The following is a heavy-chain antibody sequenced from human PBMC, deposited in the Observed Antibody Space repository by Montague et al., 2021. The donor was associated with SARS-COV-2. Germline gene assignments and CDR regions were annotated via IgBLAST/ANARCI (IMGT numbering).Heavy chain of an antibody. CDR3: TRGIDSYKTGY. Sequence: SETLSLTCTVSDGSVISTYPHWHWVRQSPGRGLEWIGGYLFHIGIADYNASLRSRVTISVDTSKNQFSLKLTSVTAADTAVYYCTRGIDSYKTGYWGQGIQVTVSS. CDR2: LFHIGIA. J-gene: IGHJ4*02. CDR1: DGSVISTYPH. V-gene: IGHV4-61*01. D-gene: IGHD6-13*01.